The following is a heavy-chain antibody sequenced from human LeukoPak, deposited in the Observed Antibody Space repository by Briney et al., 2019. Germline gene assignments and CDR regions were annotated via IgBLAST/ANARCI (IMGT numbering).Heavy chain of an antibody. J-gene: IGHJ5*02. Sequence: SQTLPLTCSVSGGSISSGDYYWSWIRQPPGKGLEWIGYIYYSGSTYYNPSLKSRVTISVDTSKNQFSLKLSSVTAANTAVYYCARAPKDDTAMVNWFDPWGQGTLVTVSS. CDR2: IYYSGST. D-gene: IGHD5-18*01. CDR3: ARAPKDDTAMVNWFDP. V-gene: IGHV4-30-4*08. CDR1: GGSISSGDYY.